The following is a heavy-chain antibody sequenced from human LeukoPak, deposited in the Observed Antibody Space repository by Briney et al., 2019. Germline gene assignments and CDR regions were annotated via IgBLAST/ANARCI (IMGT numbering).Heavy chain of an antibody. CDR3: ARGNLYSSEWGDYMDV. CDR1: GDSISSSSSY. CDR2: IYYSGST. Sequence: SETLSLTCTVSGDSISSSSSYWGWIRQPPGEGLEWIGSIYYSGSTYYNTSLKSRVTISVDTSKNQFSLKLSSVTAADTAVYYCARGNLYSSEWGDYMDVWGKGTTVTISS. J-gene: IGHJ6*03. V-gene: IGHV4-39*01. D-gene: IGHD6-19*01.